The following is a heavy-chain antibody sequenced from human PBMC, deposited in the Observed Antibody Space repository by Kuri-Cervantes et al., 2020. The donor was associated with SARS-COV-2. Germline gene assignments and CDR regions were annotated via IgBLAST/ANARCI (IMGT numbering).Heavy chain of an antibody. CDR2: IKDRAYGATT. Sequence: GGSLRLSCEASGVTGSNFEMNWVRQAPGKGLEWVGFIKDRAYGATTEYAASVKGRFSISRDDSKSLAYLQMNSLKTEDSAMYYCAITRRGELNPLDYWGQGTLVTVSS. CDR3: AITRRGELNPLDY. CDR1: GVTGSNFE. J-gene: IGHJ4*02. V-gene: IGHV3-49*04. D-gene: IGHD1-14*01.